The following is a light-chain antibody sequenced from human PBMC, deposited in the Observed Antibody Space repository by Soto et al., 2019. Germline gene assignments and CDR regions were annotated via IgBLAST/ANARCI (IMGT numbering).Light chain of an antibody. CDR2: GAS. J-gene: IGKJ1*01. V-gene: IGKV3-20*01. CDR3: QQYGSSPRT. CDR1: QSVSSN. Sequence: EIVLTQSKGTMSLYPGERATLYCRASQSVSSNLAWYQQKPGQAPRLLIYGASSRATGIPDRFSGSGSGTDFTLTISRLEPEDFAVYYCQQYGSSPRTFGQGTKVDI.